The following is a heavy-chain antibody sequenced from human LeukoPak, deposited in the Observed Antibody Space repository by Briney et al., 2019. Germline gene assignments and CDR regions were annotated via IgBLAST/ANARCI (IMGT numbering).Heavy chain of an antibody. CDR1: GFTFSNYA. CDR3: TKDLTDYHYYYTDV. D-gene: IGHD2-21*02. Sequence: GGSLRLSCEASGFTFSNYAMAWVRQSPGQGLEWVSGITGSGGHTYYADSVKGRFTISRDNSKNTLYLQMNSLRAEDTAVYYCTKDLTDYHYYYTDVWGKGTTVIVSS. V-gene: IGHV3-23*01. J-gene: IGHJ6*03. CDR2: ITGSGGHT.